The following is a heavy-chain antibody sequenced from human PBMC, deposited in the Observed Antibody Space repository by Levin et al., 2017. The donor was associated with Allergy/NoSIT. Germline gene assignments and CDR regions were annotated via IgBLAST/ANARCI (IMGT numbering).Heavy chain of an antibody. CDR2: INHSGST. CDR1: GGSFSGYY. CDR3: ARLAGPLFWSGYSDNWFDP. J-gene: IGHJ5*02. V-gene: IGHV4-34*01. D-gene: IGHD3-3*01. Sequence: SETLSLTFAVYGGSFSGYYWSWIRQPPGKGLEWIGEINHSGSTNYNPSLKSRVTISVDTSKNQFSLKLSSVTAADTAVYYCARLAGPLFWSGYSDNWFDPWGQGTLVTVSS.